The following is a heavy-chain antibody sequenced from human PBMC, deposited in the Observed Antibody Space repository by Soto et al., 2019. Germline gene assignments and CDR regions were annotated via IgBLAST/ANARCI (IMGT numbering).Heavy chain of an antibody. V-gene: IGHV1-18*04. CDR2: ISAYNGNT. CDR3: ARGRSVFGVVNSCER. Sequence: ASVNVSCKASGYTFTSYGISWVRQAPGQGLEWMGWISAYNGNTNYAQKLQGRVTMTTDTSTSTAYMELRSLRSDDTAVYYCARGRSVFGVVNSCERWGKETLVSVSS. CDR1: GYTFTSYG. J-gene: IGHJ5*02. D-gene: IGHD3-3*01.